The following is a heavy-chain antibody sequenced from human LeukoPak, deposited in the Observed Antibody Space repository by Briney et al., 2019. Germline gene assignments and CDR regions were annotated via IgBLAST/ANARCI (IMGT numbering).Heavy chain of an antibody. CDR3: ATVGYGSSGPYFDY. CDR1: GYTLTELS. V-gene: IGHV1-24*01. J-gene: IGHJ4*02. D-gene: IGHD3-22*01. Sequence: ASVKVSCKVSGYTLTELSMHWVRQAPGKGLEWMGGFDPEDGETIYAQKFQGRVTMTEDTSTDTAYMELSSLRSEDTAVYYCATVGYGSSGPYFDYWGQGTLVTVSS. CDR2: FDPEDGET.